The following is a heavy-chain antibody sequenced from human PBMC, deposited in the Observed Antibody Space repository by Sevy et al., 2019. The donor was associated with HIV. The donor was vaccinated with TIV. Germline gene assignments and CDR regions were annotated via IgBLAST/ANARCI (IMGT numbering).Heavy chain of an antibody. V-gene: IGHV3-21*01. CDR1: GFSLSSYS. D-gene: IGHD2-15*01. Sequence: GGSLRLSCAASGFSLSSYSMNWVRQAPGKGLEWVSSISVSASYIFYADSVKGRFTISRDNAKNSLYLQMSSLTAEDTAVDYCARDPLTYCSGGSCVDPAFDIWGQGTMVTVSS. J-gene: IGHJ3*02. CDR2: ISVSASYI. CDR3: ARDPLTYCSGGSCVDPAFDI.